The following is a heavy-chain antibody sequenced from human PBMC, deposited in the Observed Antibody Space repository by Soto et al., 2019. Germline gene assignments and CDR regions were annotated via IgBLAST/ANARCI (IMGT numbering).Heavy chain of an antibody. CDR3: AKGSSDYRPYYFDN. CDR1: GFTFSTYA. CDR2: ISGGGGST. D-gene: IGHD3-22*01. J-gene: IGHJ4*02. V-gene: IGHV3-23*01. Sequence: PGGSLRLSCAASGFTFSTYAMSWVRQAPGKGLEWVSAISGGGGSTYYADSVKGRFTLSRDHSKNTLYLQMNSLRVEDTAVYYCAKGSSDYRPYYFDNWGQGTLVTVSS.